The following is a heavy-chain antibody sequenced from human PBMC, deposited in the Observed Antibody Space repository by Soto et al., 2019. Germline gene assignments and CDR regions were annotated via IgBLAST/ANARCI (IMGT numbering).Heavy chain of an antibody. J-gene: IGHJ4*02. Sequence: PGGSLRLSCAASGFTFSSYAMSWVRQAPGKVLEWVSAIGASGAGTYYAEYVKGRFTISRDNSKNTLYLQMNSLGAEDTAVYYCALRKTGSYFDYWGQGTLVTVSS. CDR3: ALRKTGSYFDY. CDR1: GFTFSSYA. CDR2: IGASGAGT. V-gene: IGHV3-23*01. D-gene: IGHD1-26*01.